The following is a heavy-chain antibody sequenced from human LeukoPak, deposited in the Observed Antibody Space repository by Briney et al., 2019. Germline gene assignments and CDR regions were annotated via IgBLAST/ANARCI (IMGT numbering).Heavy chain of an antibody. J-gene: IGHJ4*02. V-gene: IGHV4-59*01. CDR3: ARGYGDYLDY. D-gene: IGHD4-17*01. Sequence: SETLSLTCTVSGGSISSYYWSWIRQPPGEGLEWIGYIYYSGSTNYNPSLKSRVTISVDTSKNQFFLKLSSVTAADTAVYYCARGYGDYLDYWGQGTLVTVSS. CDR2: IYYSGST. CDR1: GGSISSYY.